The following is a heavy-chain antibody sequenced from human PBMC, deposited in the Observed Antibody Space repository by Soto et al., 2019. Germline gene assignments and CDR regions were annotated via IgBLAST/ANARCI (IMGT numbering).Heavy chain of an antibody. V-gene: IGHV1-69*12. CDR2: IIPIFGTA. Sequence: QVQLVQSGAEVKKPGSSVKVSCKASGGTFSSYAISWVRQAPGQGLEWMGGIIPIFGTANYAQKFQGRVTITADESPSTAHMELSSLRSEDTAVYYCARGPIVLLPAAIGSFDPWGQGTLVTVSS. J-gene: IGHJ5*02. CDR1: GGTFSSYA. D-gene: IGHD2-2*02. CDR3: ARGPIVLLPAAIGSFDP.